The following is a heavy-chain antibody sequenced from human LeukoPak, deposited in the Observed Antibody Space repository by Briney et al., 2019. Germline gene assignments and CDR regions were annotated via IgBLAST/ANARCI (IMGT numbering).Heavy chain of an antibody. Sequence: SETLSLTCTVSGGSISSGSYYWSWIRQPAGKGLEWIGRIYTSGSTNYNPSLKSRVTISVDTSKNQFSLKLSSVTAADTAVYYCARDGYTWMGDAFHIWGQGTMVTVSS. V-gene: IGHV4-61*02. CDR2: IYTSGST. CDR3: ARDGYTWMGDAFHI. J-gene: IGHJ3*02. D-gene: IGHD5-12*01. CDR1: GGSISSGSYY.